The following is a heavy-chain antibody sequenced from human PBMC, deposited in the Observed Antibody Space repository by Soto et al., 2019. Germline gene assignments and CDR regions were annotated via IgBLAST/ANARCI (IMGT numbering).Heavy chain of an antibody. CDR3: ARIRGYSGYDSGLDY. CDR1: GFSLSTSRMC. CDR2: IDWDDDK. Sequence: SGPTLVNPTQTLTLTCTFSGFSLSTSRMCVSWIRQPPGKALEWLALIDWDDDKYYSTSLKTRLTISKDTSKNQVVLIMTNMDPVDTATYYCARIRGYSGYDSGLDYWGQGTQVTVSS. D-gene: IGHD5-12*01. V-gene: IGHV2-70*01. J-gene: IGHJ4*02.